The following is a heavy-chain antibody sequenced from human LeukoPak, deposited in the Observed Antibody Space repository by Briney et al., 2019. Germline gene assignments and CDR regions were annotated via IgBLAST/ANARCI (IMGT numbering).Heavy chain of an antibody. CDR3: ARGGYSYGYSYYYYCMDV. D-gene: IGHD5-18*01. Sequence: ASVKVSCKASGYTFTSYDINWVRQATGQGLEWMGWMNPNSGSTSYAHKFQGRVTMTRNTSISTAYMELSSLRSEDTAVYYSARGGYSYGYSYYYYCMDVWGKGTTVTVSS. CDR2: MNPNSGST. J-gene: IGHJ6*03. CDR1: GYTFTSYD. V-gene: IGHV1-8*01.